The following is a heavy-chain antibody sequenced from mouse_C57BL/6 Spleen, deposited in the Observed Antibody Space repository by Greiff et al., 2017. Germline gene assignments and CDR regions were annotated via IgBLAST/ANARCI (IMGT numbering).Heavy chain of an antibody. V-gene: IGHV14-4*01. CDR2: IDPENGDT. J-gene: IGHJ2*01. Sequence: VQLQQSGAELVRPGASVKLSCTASGFNIKDDYMHWVKQRPEQGLEWIGWIDPENGDTEYASKFQGKATITADTSSNTAYLQLSSLTSEDTAVYYCTRGRYYFDYWGQGTTLTVSS. CDR1: GFNIKDDY. CDR3: TRGRYYFDY.